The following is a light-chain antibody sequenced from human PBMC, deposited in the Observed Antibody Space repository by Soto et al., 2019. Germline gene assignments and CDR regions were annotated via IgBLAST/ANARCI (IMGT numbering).Light chain of an antibody. CDR3: PQYGDPVPWA. CDR2: GAS. V-gene: IGKV3-20*01. Sequence: EVVLTQSPGTLSLSPGERATVSCRASQTVSRNYLAWYQKKPGQAPRLLIYGASTRAAGIPERFSGSGSGTDFPITITRREPEDFEVYCCPQYGDPVPWAFGQGTKVDIK. CDR1: QTVSRNY. J-gene: IGKJ1*01.